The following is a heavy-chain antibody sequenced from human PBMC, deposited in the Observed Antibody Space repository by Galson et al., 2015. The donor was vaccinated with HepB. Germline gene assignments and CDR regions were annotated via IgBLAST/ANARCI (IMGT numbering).Heavy chain of an antibody. D-gene: IGHD6-13*01. V-gene: IGHV3-73*01. J-gene: IGHJ4*02. CDR1: GFTFSGPA. Sequence: SLRLSCAASGFTFSGPAMHWVRQASGRGPEWVGRIGSKANSYSTAYAASVKGRFTSSRDDSKNTAQMQMNSLKTEDTAGYYCTRLGDLSGYSSLWGQGALVTVSS. CDR3: TRLGDLSGYSSL. CDR2: IGSKANSYST.